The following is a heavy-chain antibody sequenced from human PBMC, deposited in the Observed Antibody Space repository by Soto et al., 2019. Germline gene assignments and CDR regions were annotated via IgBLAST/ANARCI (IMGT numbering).Heavy chain of an antibody. CDR3: ARGLWESRLGPDY. Sequence: QVQLVESGGGLVKPGGSLRLSCAASGFTFTDYYMSWIRQAPGKGLEWVSHIGSSNTYTNYADSVKGRFTISRDNARNSLYLQMNSLRAEDTAVYYCARGLWESRLGPDYWGQGTLVTVSS. J-gene: IGHJ4*02. CDR2: IGSSNTYT. CDR1: GFTFTDYY. V-gene: IGHV3-11*06. D-gene: IGHD1-26*01.